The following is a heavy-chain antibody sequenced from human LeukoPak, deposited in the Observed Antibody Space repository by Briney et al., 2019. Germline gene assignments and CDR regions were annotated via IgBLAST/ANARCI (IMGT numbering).Heavy chain of an antibody. CDR2: ISYTGNT. CDR1: SGSIISSTNY. CDR3: ARSTRHSSSWLSLFKT. D-gene: IGHD6-13*01. Sequence: SETLSLTCTVSSGSIISSTNYWGWIRQPPGKGLEWIGSISYTGNTYYNPSLKSRVAISVDTSKNQFSLKLNYVTAADTALYYCARSTRHSSSWLSLFKTWGQGTLVTVSS. J-gene: IGHJ5*02. V-gene: IGHV4-39*01.